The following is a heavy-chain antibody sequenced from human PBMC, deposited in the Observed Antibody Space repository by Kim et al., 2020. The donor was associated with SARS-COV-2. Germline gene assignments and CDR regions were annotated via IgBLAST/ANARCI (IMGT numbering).Heavy chain of an antibody. CDR1: GGSFSGYY. D-gene: IGHD6-13*01. J-gene: IGHJ6*02. CDR2: INHSGST. CDR3: ARGLWYSSSWFSSGETDPPVYYYYGMDV. V-gene: IGHV4-34*01. Sequence: SETLSLTCAVYGGSFSGYYWSWIRQPPGKGLEWIGEINHSGSTNYNPSLKSRVTISVDTSKNQFSLKLSSVTAADTAVYYCARGLWYSSSWFSSGETDPPVYYYYGMDVWGQGTAVTVSS.